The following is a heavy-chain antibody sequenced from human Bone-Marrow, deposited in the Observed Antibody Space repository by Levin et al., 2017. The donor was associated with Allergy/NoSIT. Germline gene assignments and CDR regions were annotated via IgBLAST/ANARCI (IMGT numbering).Heavy chain of an antibody. CDR1: GFTFSDAW. V-gene: IGHV3-15*01. Sequence: GESLKISCAASGFTFSDAWMTWVRQAPGKGLEWVGRIKSETDGWTTDYAAPVKGTFSMSRDDSESTLYLQMNSLKTEDTAVYYGAKSGHAFHGWYFDLWGRGTLVTVSS. D-gene: IGHD1-26*01. J-gene: IGHJ2*01. CDR3: AKSGHAFHGWYFDL. CDR2: IKSETDGWTT.